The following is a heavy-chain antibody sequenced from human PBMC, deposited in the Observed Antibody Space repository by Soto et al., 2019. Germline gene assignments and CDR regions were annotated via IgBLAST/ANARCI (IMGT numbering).Heavy chain of an antibody. Sequence: EEQLLESGGGLVQPGGSLRLSCAASGFSFSSYGMSWVRQAPGKGLEWVSGISGGGDSTYYSDSVKGRFTISRDKSKNTLYLQMNSLRAEDTAVYYCAIGQDDYGDSDVWFDPWGQGTLVSVSS. CDR1: GFSFSSYG. J-gene: IGHJ5*02. CDR2: ISGGGDST. D-gene: IGHD4-17*01. V-gene: IGHV3-23*01. CDR3: AIGQDDYGDSDVWFDP.